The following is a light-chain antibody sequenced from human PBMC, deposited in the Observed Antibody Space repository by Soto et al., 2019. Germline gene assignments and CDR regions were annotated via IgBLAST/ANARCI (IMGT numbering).Light chain of an antibody. J-gene: IGLJ1*01. V-gene: IGLV3-21*02. CDR1: KIGSKS. CDR3: QVWDSSGDHPGV. Sequence: SYELTQPPSVSVAPGQTARITCGGNKIGSKSVHWYQQRTGQAPVLVVYDDSDRPSGIPERFSGSNSGNTATLTISRVEAGDEADYYCQVWDSSGDHPGVFGTGTKLTVL. CDR2: DDS.